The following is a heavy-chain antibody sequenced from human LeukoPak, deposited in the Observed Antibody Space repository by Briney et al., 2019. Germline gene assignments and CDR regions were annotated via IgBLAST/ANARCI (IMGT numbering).Heavy chain of an antibody. Sequence: ASVKVSCKASAYTFTGYYLHWVRQAPGQGLEWMGWIDPNDGDIKYAQKFQGRVTMTRDRSISTAYMELSRLTSDDTALYYCARRSRNGLDAFDIWGQGTMVTVCS. D-gene: IGHD1-14*01. CDR2: IDPNDGDI. V-gene: IGHV1-2*02. CDR1: AYTFTGYY. CDR3: ARRSRNGLDAFDI. J-gene: IGHJ3*02.